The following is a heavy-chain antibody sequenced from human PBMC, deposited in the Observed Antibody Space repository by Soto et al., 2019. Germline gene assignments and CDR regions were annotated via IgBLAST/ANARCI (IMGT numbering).Heavy chain of an antibody. CDR1: GFTFSSYA. J-gene: IGHJ6*02. CDR2: ISYDGSNK. D-gene: IGHD6-6*01. Sequence: GGSLRLSCAASGFTFSSYAMHWVRQAPGKGLEWVAVISYDGSNKYYADSVKGRFTISRDNSKNTLYLQMNSLRAEDTAVYYCARDRGSSSYYYYGMDVWGQGTTVTVSS. V-gene: IGHV3-30*04. CDR3: ARDRGSSSYYYYGMDV.